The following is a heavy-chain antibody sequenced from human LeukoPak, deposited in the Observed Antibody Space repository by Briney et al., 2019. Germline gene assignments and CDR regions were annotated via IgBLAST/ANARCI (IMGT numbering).Heavy chain of an antibody. D-gene: IGHD1-26*01. J-gene: IGHJ6*03. CDR2: INHSGST. Sequence: SETLSLTCAVYGGSFSGYYWSWIRQPPGKGLEWIGEINHSGSTNYNPSLKSRVTISVDTSKNQFSLKLSSVTAPDTAFYYCASQGHHGKIVGTTLSYFYMDVWGKGTTVTVSS. CDR1: GGSFSGYY. V-gene: IGHV4-34*01. CDR3: ASQGHHGKIVGTTLSYFYMDV.